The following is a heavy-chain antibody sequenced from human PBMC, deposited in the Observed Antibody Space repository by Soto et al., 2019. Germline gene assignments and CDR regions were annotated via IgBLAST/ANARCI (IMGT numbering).Heavy chain of an antibody. CDR2: INSDGSST. CDR3: ARRTVWGSYDAEYLPH. V-gene: IGHV3-74*01. D-gene: IGHD1-26*01. J-gene: IGHJ1*01. CDR1: GFTFSSYW. Sequence: GGSLRLSCAASGFTFSSYWMHWVRQAPGKGLVWVSRINSDGSSTSYADSVKGRFTISRDNAKNTLYLQMNSLRAEDTAVYYCARRTVWGSYDAEYLPHWGQGTLVTVSS.